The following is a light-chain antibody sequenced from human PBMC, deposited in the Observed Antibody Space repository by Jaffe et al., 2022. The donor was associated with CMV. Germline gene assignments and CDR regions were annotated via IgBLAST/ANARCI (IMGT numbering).Light chain of an antibody. Sequence: DIQMTQSPSTLSASVGDRVTITCRASQSVSSWLAWYQQKPGKAPKLLVYKASSLESGVPSRVSGSGSGTDFTLTISSLQPDDFATYYCQQYNSYPWTFGQGTKVEFK. CDR1: QSVSSW. V-gene: IGKV1-5*03. CDR2: KAS. CDR3: QQYNSYPWT. J-gene: IGKJ1*01.